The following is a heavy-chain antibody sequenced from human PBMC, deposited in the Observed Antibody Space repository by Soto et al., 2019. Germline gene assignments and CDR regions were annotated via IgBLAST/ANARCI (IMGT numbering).Heavy chain of an antibody. Sequence: QVQLVQSGAEVKKPGASVKVSCKASGYTFTSFDIHWVRQATGQGLEWMGWMNPNSGTTNYAQKFQDRVTMTRNTSISTAYMVVSSLRSDDTAIYYCARPYYSGWFLFTSWGQGTLDTVSS. J-gene: IGHJ5*02. CDR1: GYTFTSFD. CDR2: MNPNSGTT. D-gene: IGHD6-19*01. CDR3: ARPYYSGWFLFTS. V-gene: IGHV1-8*01.